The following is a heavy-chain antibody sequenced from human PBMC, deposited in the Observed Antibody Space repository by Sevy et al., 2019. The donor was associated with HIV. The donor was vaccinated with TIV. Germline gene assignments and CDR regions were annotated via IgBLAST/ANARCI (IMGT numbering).Heavy chain of an antibody. V-gene: IGHV3-30-3*01. J-gene: IGHJ5*02. CDR1: GFTFSSYA. D-gene: IGHD2-2*01. CDR3: ARDNLGYCISTSCPAWFDP. Sequence: GGSLRLSCAASGFTFSSYAMHWVRQAPGKGLEWVAVISYDGSNKYYADSVKGRFTISRDNSKNTLYLQMNSLRAEDTAVYYCARDNLGYCISTSCPAWFDPSGQGTLVTVSS. CDR2: ISYDGSNK.